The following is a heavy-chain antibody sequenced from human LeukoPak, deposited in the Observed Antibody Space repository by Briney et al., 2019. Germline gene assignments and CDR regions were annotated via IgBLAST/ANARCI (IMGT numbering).Heavy chain of an antibody. D-gene: IGHD3-22*01. J-gene: IGHJ4*02. Sequence: SETLSLTCAVYGGSFSGYYWSWIRQPPGKGLEWIGEINHSGSTNYNPSLKSRVTISVDTSKNQFSLKLSSVTAADTALYYCARGRRTYYDSSGYYHLDYWGQGTLVTVSS. V-gene: IGHV4-34*01. CDR1: GGSFSGYY. CDR3: ARGRRTYYDSSGYYHLDY. CDR2: INHSGST.